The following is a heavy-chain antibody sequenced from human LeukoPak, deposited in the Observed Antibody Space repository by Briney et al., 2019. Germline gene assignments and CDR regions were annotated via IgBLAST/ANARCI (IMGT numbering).Heavy chain of an antibody. D-gene: IGHD3-3*01. CDR3: ARERDDYYFDY. J-gene: IGHJ4*02. CDR2: ISRSGTII. CDR1: GFTFSSYS. V-gene: IGHV3-48*04. Sequence: QSGGSLRLSCAASGFTFSSYSMNWVRQAPGKGVEWVSYISRSGTIISYADSVRGRLTISRDNAKNSLYLQMNSLGAEDTAVYYCARERDDYYFDYWGQGTLVTVSS.